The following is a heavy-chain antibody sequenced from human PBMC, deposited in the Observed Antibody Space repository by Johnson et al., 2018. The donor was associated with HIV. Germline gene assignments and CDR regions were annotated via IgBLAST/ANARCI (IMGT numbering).Heavy chain of an antibody. J-gene: IGHJ3*02. CDR1: GFTFNSYA. Sequence: QVQLVESGGGVVQAGRSLRLSCAASGFTFNSYATHWVRQAPGKGLEWVAVISYDGSNKYYADSVKGRFTISRDNSKNTLYLQMNSLRAEDTAGYYCVREPRPASCFDIWGQGTIVTVS. V-gene: IGHV3-30*04. CDR2: ISYDGSNK. CDR3: VREPRPASCFDI.